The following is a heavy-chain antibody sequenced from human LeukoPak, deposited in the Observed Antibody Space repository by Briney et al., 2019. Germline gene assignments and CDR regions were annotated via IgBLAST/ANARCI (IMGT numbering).Heavy chain of an antibody. CDR1: GVTPSSNY. J-gene: IGHJ4*02. CDR2: TKQDGSEK. D-gene: IGHD3-10*01. Sequence: GGCPRASRVTPGVTPSSNYMSWGRPAPREGGGWGAHTKQDGSEKYYVDSVRGRFTISRDNAKNSLYLQMNSLRVEDTAVYYCARLLVYGSGAEAFDYWGQGTLVTVS. CDR3: ARLLVYGSGAEAFDY. V-gene: IGHV3-7*02.